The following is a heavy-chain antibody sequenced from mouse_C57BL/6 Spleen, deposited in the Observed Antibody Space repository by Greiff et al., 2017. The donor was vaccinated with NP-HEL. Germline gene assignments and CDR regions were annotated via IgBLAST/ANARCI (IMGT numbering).Heavy chain of an antibody. CDR2: ISSGSSTS. V-gene: IGHV5-17*01. J-gene: IGHJ4*01. CDR1: GFTFSDYG. CDR3: ARGYSYAMDY. Sequence: EVQGVESGGGLVKPGGSLKLSCAASGFTFSDYGMHWVRQAPEKGLEWVAYISSGSSTSYYADTVKGRFTISRDNAKNTLFLQMTSLRSEDTAMYYCARGYSYAMDYWGQGTSVTVSS. D-gene: IGHD2-3*01.